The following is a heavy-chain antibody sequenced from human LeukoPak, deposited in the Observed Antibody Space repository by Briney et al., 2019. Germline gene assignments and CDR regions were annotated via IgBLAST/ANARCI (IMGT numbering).Heavy chain of an antibody. CDR2: ISYDGSNK. CDR1: GFTFSGYA. CDR3: ARGMEDRYYYDSSGSGGYFDY. Sequence: GGSLRLSCAASGFTFSGYAMHWVRQAPGKGLEWVAVISYDGSNKYYADSVKGRFTISRDNSKNTLYLQMNSLRAEDTAVYYCARGMEDRYYYDSSGSGGYFDYWGQGTLVTVSS. J-gene: IGHJ4*02. D-gene: IGHD3-22*01. V-gene: IGHV3-30-3*01.